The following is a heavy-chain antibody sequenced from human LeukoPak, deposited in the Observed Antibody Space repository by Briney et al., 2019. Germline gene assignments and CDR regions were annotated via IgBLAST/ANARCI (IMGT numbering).Heavy chain of an antibody. CDR3: ARDGVIVPWPSDAFDI. J-gene: IGHJ3*02. CDR1: GFTFSSYW. V-gene: IGHV1-18*01. D-gene: IGHD3-22*01. CDR2: ISAYNGNT. Sequence: GGSLRLSCVASGFTFSSYWMSWVRQAPGQGLEWMGWISAYNGNTNYAQKLQGRVTMTTDTSTSTAYMELRSLRSDDTAVYYCARDGVIVPWPSDAFDIWGQGTMVTVSS.